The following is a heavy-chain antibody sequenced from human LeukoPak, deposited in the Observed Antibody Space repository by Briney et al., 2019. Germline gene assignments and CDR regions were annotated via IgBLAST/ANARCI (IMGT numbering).Heavy chain of an antibody. J-gene: IGHJ4*02. CDR2: ISSNGGST. V-gene: IGHV3-64D*08. CDR1: GFTFSSYV. CDR3: VKDYRGTDGWYSWLGLFDF. D-gene: IGHD6-19*01. Sequence: PGGSLRLSCSASGFTFSSYVMRWVRQAPGKGLEHVSGISSNGGSTLYADSAKGRFTISRDNSKNTLYLQMSSLRPEDTAVYYCVKDYRGTDGWYSWLGLFDFWGQGTLVTVSS.